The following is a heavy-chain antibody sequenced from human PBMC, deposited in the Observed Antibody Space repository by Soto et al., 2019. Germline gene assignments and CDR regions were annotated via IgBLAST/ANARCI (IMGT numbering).Heavy chain of an antibody. CDR3: AREDGVVGSSSSFDH. CDR2: SNGRSNYV. Sequence: EVQVVESGGGLVKPGGSLRLSCVFSGFTFSTYTMNWVRQAPGKGLEWVSSSNGRSNYVYYADSVKGRFTFSRDNAKNSLYLQMNRMRAEDTAIDYCAREDGVVGSSSSFDHWGLGTLVTVSS. V-gene: IGHV3-21*01. CDR1: GFTFSTYT. D-gene: IGHD1-26*01. J-gene: IGHJ4*02.